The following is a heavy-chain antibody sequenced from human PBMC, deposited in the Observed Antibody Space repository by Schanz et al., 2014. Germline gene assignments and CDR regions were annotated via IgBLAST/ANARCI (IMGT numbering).Heavy chain of an antibody. V-gene: IGHV3-7*04. Sequence: EVQLVESGGGLVQPGGSLRLSCAASGFTFSTYSMNWVRQAPGKGLEWVANINLDGSGKIYLGSVRGRFAISRDNSRNTLSLQMSSLRPEDTAVYYCAKDPPRGVRTPIKPTLDYWGQGTRVTVS. CDR3: AKDPPRGVRTPIKPTLDY. CDR1: GFTFSTYS. CDR2: INLDGSGK. J-gene: IGHJ4*02. D-gene: IGHD3-10*01.